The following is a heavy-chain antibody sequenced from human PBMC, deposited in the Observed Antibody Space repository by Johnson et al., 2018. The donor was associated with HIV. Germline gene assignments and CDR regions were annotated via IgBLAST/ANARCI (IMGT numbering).Heavy chain of an antibody. CDR2: ISGSGGST. Sequence: VQLVESGGGVVRPGGSLRLSCAASGFTFDDYGMSWVRQAPGKGLEWVSAISGSGGSTYYADSVKGRFTISRDNSKNTLYLQMNSLRAEDTAVYYCARDRGSYWVDAFDIWGQGTMVTVSS. D-gene: IGHD1-26*01. J-gene: IGHJ3*02. CDR1: GFTFDDYG. V-gene: IGHV3-23*04. CDR3: ARDRGSYWVDAFDI.